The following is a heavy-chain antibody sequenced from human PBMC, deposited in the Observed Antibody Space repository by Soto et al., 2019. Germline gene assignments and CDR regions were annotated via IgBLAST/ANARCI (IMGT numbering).Heavy chain of an antibody. Sequence: GGSLRLSCAASGFTFSTYSMNWVRQAPGKGLEWVSSISSSSSYIYYADSVKGRFTISRDNAKNSLYLQMNSLRAEDTAVYYCARYDSSGYYWPYYYYGIDVWGQRTTVTVSS. CDR2: ISSSSSYI. CDR3: ARYDSSGYYWPYYYYGIDV. J-gene: IGHJ6*02. CDR1: GFTFSTYS. V-gene: IGHV3-21*01. D-gene: IGHD3-22*01.